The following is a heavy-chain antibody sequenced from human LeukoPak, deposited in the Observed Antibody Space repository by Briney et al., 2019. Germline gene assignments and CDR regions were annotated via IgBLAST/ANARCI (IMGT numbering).Heavy chain of an antibody. CDR3: AKSKGDFWSGYRATYYMDV. Sequence: GGSLRLSCAASGFTFSSYAMSWVRQAPGKGLEWVSAISGSGGSTYYADSVKGRFTISRDNSKNTLYLQMNSLRAEDTAVYYCAKSKGDFWSGYRATYYMDVWGEGTTVTVSS. CDR1: GFTFSSYA. J-gene: IGHJ6*03. CDR2: ISGSGGST. V-gene: IGHV3-23*01. D-gene: IGHD3-3*01.